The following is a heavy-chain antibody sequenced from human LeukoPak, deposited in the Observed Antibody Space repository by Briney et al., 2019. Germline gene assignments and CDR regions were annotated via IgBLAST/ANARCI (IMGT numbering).Heavy chain of an antibody. D-gene: IGHD3-10*01. CDR1: GFTFSGYE. J-gene: IGHJ4*02. CDR3: AKDSSGWFGEFDY. V-gene: IGHV3-23*01. CDR2: ISGSGGST. Sequence: GGSLRLSCAASGFTFSGYEMNWVRQAPGKGLEWVSAISGSGGSTYYADSVKGRFTISRDNSKNTLYLQMNSLRAEDTAVYYCAKDSSGWFGEFDYWGQGTLVTVSS.